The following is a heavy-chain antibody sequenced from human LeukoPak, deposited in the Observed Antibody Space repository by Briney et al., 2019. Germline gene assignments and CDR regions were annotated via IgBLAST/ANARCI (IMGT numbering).Heavy chain of an antibody. Sequence: GASVKVSCKASGYTFTGYYMHWVRQAPGQGLEWMGWISAYNGNTNYAQKLQGRVTMTTDTSTSTAYMELRSLRSDDTAVYYCARDSIYYFDYWGQGTLVTVSS. J-gene: IGHJ4*02. CDR3: ARDSIYYFDY. V-gene: IGHV1-18*04. CDR2: ISAYNGNT. CDR1: GYTFTGYY.